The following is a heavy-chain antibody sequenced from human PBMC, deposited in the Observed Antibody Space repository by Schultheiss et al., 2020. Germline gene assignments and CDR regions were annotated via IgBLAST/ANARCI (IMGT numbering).Heavy chain of an antibody. CDR3: AREQGGRRVVIIDY. CDR1: GFTFSSYG. Sequence: GGSLRLSCAASGFTFSSYGMSWVRQAPGKGLEWVGFIRSKAYGGTTEYAASVKGRFTISRDDSKSIAYLQMNSLKTEDTAAYYCAREQGGRRVVIIDYWGQGTLVTVSS. J-gene: IGHJ4*02. CDR2: IRSKAYGGTT. V-gene: IGHV3-49*04. D-gene: IGHD3-3*01.